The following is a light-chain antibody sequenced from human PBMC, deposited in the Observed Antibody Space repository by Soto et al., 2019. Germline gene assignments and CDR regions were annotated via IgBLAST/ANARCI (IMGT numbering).Light chain of an antibody. CDR3: AAWDDILNGLYV. CDR1: SSNIGSNT. J-gene: IGLJ1*01. Sequence: QSALTQPPSASGTPGQRVTISCSGSSSNIGSNTVNWYQQLPGTAPKLLIHSNNQRPSGVPDRFSGSKSGTSASLAISGLQSEDEADYYCAAWDDILNGLYVFATGPKVTVL. CDR2: SNN. V-gene: IGLV1-44*01.